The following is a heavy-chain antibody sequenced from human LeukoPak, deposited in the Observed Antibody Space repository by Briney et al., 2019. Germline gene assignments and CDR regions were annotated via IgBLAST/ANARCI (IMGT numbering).Heavy chain of an antibody. CDR2: ITTSGGST. D-gene: IGHD1-26*01. J-gene: IGHJ4*02. Sequence: GGSLRLSCAASGFTFSSSAMSWVRQAPGKGLEWVSTITTSGGSTYSADSLKGRFTISRDNSKNTLYLQMNSLRAEDTAVYYCAKGGARVGAPAYFDYWGQGTLVTVSS. CDR3: AKGGARVGAPAYFDY. V-gene: IGHV3-23*01. CDR1: GFTFSSSA.